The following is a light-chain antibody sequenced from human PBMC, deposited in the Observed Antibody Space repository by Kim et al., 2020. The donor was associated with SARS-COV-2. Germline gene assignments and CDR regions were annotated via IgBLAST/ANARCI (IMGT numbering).Light chain of an antibody. CDR2: GAS. CDR3: QQYGSKPTRT. CDR1: QSVSSSY. V-gene: IGKV3-20*01. J-gene: IGKJ1*01. Sequence: IVLTQSPGPLSLSPGERATLSCRASQSVSSSYLDWYQQKPGQAPRLLIYGASSRATGIPHRFSGSGSGTDFTLTISRLEPEDFAVYYCQQYGSKPTRTFGQGTKVDSK.